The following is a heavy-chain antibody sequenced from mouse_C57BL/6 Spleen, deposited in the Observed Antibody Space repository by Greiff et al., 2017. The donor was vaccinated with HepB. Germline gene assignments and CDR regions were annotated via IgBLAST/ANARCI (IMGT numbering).Heavy chain of an antibody. CDR3: TEAGYDDYFDY. J-gene: IGHJ2*01. Sequence: EVKLMESGGGLVQPGGSMKLSCVASGFTFSNYWMNWVRQSPEKGLEWVAQIRLKSDNYATHYAESVKGRFTISRDDSKSSVYLQMNNLRAEDTGIYYCTEAGYDDYFDYWGQGTTLTVSS. V-gene: IGHV6-3*01. D-gene: IGHD2-2*01. CDR2: IRLKSDNYAT. CDR1: GFTFSNYW.